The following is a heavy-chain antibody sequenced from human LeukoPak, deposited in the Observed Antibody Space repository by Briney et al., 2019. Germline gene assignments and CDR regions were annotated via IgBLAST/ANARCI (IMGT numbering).Heavy chain of an antibody. D-gene: IGHD3/OR15-3a*01. Sequence: GASVKVSCKASGYTFTSYGINWVRQAPGQGLEWMGWMNPNSGNTGYAQKFQGRVTMTRNTSISTAYMELSSLRSEDTAVYYCARGGTGYYGEIYYYYYYGMDVWGQGTTVTVSS. V-gene: IGHV1-8*01. J-gene: IGHJ6*02. CDR1: GYTFTSYG. CDR2: MNPNSGNT. CDR3: ARGGTGYYGEIYYYYYYGMDV.